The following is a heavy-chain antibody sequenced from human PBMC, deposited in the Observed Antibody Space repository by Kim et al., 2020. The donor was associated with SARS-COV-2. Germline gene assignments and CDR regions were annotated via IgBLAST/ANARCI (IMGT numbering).Heavy chain of an antibody. V-gene: IGHV3-48*03. CDR2: ISTSSENII. CDR1: GFTFRNYE. J-gene: IGHJ6*03. CDR3: ARGSRSSGYYLDV. D-gene: IGHD3-10*01. Sequence: GGSLRLSCATSGFTFRNYEMTWVRQAPGKGLEWVSHISTSSENIIYYGDSVKGRFTISRDDSKNSVYLHLNSLRDEDTAVYYCARGSRSSGYYLDVWGKWDHGHRLL.